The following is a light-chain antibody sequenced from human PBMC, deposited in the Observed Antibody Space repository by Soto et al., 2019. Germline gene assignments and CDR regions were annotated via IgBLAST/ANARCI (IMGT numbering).Light chain of an antibody. V-gene: IGLV2-14*01. CDR3: SSYTSSSTLVV. Sequence: QSALTQPASVSGSPGQSITISCTGTGSDVGGYNYVSWYQQHPGKAPKLMISDVSNRPSGVSNRFSGSKSGNTASLTISGLQAEDEADYYCSSYTSSSTLVVFGGGTKLTVL. J-gene: IGLJ2*01. CDR2: DVS. CDR1: GSDVGGYNY.